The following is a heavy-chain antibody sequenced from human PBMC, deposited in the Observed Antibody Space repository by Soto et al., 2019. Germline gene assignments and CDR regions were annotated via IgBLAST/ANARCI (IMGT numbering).Heavy chain of an antibody. Sequence: QVQLVESGGDVVQPGQSLRLSCAASGFTVSNYGMHWVRQAPGKGLEWVAVIWKDGNNKYYRDSVKGRFTISRDNSKNTLELQMSSLRGEDTAVYYCARGEAWTDEDFDIWGQGTMVTVSS. CDR1: GFTVSNYG. D-gene: IGHD5-12*01. J-gene: IGHJ3*02. CDR3: ARGEAWTDEDFDI. V-gene: IGHV3-33*01. CDR2: IWKDGNNK.